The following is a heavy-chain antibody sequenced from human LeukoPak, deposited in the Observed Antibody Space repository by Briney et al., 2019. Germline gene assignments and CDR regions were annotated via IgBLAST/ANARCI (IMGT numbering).Heavy chain of an antibody. D-gene: IGHD2-15*01. V-gene: IGHV1-18*01. CDR2: ISAYNGNT. CDR1: GYTFTSYG. CDR3: ARSRAPWDIVVVVAAPYYYYGMDV. J-gene: IGHJ6*02. Sequence: ASVKVSCKASGYTFTSYGISWVRQAPGQGLEWMGWISAYNGNTNYAQKLQGRVTMTTDTSTSTAYMELRSLRSDDTAVYYCARSRAPWDIVVVVAAPYYYYGMDVWGQGTTVTVSS.